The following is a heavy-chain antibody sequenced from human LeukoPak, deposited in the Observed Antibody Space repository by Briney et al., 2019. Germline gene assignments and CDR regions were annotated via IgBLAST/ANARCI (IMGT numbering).Heavy chain of an antibody. D-gene: IGHD3-10*01. V-gene: IGHV4-30-2*01. Sequence: SETLSLTCAVSGGSITSGAYAWSWIRQPPGKGLEWIGYIYRSGSTSYKPSLKSRLSITIDKSKNQFSLNLRSVTAADTAFYYCARAGGFYGSGTTHFDYWGQGTLATVSS. CDR3: ARAGGFYGSGTTHFDY. J-gene: IGHJ4*02. CDR2: IYRSGST. CDR1: GGSITSGAYA.